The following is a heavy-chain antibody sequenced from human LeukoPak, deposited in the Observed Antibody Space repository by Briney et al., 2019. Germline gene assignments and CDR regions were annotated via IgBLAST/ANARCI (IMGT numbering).Heavy chain of an antibody. CDR1: GGSFSGYY. CDR3: ARLSSDGGTYFHN. V-gene: IGHV4-34*01. Sequence: SETLSLTCAVYGGSFSGYYWSWIRQPPGKGLEWIGEINHSGSTNYNPSLESRVTISGDTSKNQFSLKLTSVTAADTAVYFCARLSSDGGTYFHNWGQGTLVTVSS. CDR2: INHSGST. D-gene: IGHD6-25*01. J-gene: IGHJ4*02.